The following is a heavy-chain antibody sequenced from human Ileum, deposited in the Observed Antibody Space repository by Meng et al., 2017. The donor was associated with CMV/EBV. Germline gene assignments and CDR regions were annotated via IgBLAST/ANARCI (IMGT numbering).Heavy chain of an antibody. V-gene: IGHV3-66*01. Sequence: EVLLVGSGGGLVQAGGSLRLSCEASGFIVSSTYMTWVRQAPGKGLEWVSVIYASGSTFYADSVKGRFTISRDNSENTLFLQMSSLRVEDTAVYYCVGVGAPGGQGTLVTVSS. J-gene: IGHJ4*02. D-gene: IGHD1-26*01. CDR3: VGVGAP. CDR2: IYASGST. CDR1: GFIVSSTY.